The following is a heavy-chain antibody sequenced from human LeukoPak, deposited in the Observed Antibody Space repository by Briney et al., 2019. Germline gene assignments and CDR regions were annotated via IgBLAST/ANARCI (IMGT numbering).Heavy chain of an antibody. V-gene: IGHV3-48*03. CDR1: GLSFSVYE. J-gene: IGHJ4*02. D-gene: IGHD4-17*01. CDR2: ISSSGTTT. Sequence: GGSLRLSFAASGLSFSVYEMHWVRQAPGKGLEWISDISSSGTTTYYADSVKGRFTISRDNAKNSLYLQMNSLRAEDTAVYYCANLTVATSFDYWGQGTLVTVSS. CDR3: ANLTVATSFDY.